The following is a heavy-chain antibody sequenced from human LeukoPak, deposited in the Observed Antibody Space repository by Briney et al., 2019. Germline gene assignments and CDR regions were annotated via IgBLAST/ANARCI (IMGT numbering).Heavy chain of an antibody. D-gene: IGHD3-22*01. CDR3: AHDGPTVGVVISGPDAFDI. V-gene: IGHV3-33*06. CDR1: GFTFSSYG. J-gene: IGHJ3*02. CDR2: IWYDGSNK. Sequence: PGRSLRLSCAASGFTFSSYGMHWVRQAPGKGLEWVAVIWYDGSNKYYADSVKGRFTISRDNSKNTLYLQMNSLRAEDTAVYYCAHDGPTVGVVISGPDAFDIWGQGTMVTVSS.